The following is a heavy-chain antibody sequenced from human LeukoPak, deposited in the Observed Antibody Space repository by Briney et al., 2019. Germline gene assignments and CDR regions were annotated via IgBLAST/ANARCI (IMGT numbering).Heavy chain of an antibody. D-gene: IGHD3-22*01. V-gene: IGHV4-39*01. J-gene: IGHJ5*02. Sequence: PSETLSLTCTVSGGSISSSSYYWGWIRQPPGKGLEWIGSIYYSGSTYYNPSLKSRATISVDTSKNQFSLKLSSVTAADTAVYYCARCKKNNYDSSGYHGDWFDPWGQGTLVTVSS. CDR3: ARCKKNNYDSSGYHGDWFDP. CDR2: IYYSGST. CDR1: GGSISSSSYY.